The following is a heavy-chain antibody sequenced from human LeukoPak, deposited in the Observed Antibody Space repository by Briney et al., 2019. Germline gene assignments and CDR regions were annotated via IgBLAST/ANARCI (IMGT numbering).Heavy chain of an antibody. CDR2: ISGSGGST. Sequence: GGSLRLSCAASGFTFSSYAMSWVRQAPGKGLEWVSAISGSGGSTYYADSVKGRFTISRDNSKNTLYLQMNSLRAEDTAVYYCAKATSIYCSGGSCYFDYWGQGTLVTVSS. CDR3: AKATSIYCSGGSCYFDY. V-gene: IGHV3-23*01. CDR1: GFTFSSYA. J-gene: IGHJ4*02. D-gene: IGHD2-15*01.